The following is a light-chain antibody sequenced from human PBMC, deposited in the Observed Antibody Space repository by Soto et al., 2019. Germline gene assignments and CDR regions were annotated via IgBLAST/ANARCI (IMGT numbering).Light chain of an antibody. J-gene: IGKJ2*01. CDR2: KIS. Sequence: DIVLTQTPLSSPVALGQPASISCRSSQSLVHSDGNTYLSWLHQRPGQPPRLLIYKISNRFSVVPDRFSGSGAGTDFTLQISRVEAEDVGFYYCMQATQFPPFTFGQGTKLEI. CDR1: QSLVHSDGNTY. CDR3: MQATQFPPFT. V-gene: IGKV2-24*01.